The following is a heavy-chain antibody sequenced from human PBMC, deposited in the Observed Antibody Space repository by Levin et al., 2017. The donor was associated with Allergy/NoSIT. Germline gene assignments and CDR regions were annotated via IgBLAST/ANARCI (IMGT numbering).Heavy chain of an antibody. Sequence: SQTLSLPCAISGDSVSSHIVTWTWIRQSPSRGLEWLGRTYYRSKWYYDYAVSVKSRININPDTSKNQLSLQLNSVTPEDTAVYYCARYTGGSGSALTGFDYWGQGTLVTVSS. CDR1: GDSVSSHIVT. J-gene: IGHJ4*02. CDR3: ARYTGGSGSALTGFDY. D-gene: IGHD1-26*01. CDR2: TYYRSKWYY. V-gene: IGHV6-1*01.